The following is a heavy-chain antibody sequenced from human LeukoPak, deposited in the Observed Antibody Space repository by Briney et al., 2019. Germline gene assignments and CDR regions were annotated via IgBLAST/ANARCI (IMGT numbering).Heavy chain of an antibody. CDR2: ISPTGSTT. J-gene: IGHJ4*02. D-gene: IGHD4-23*01. CDR1: GFSSSGHW. V-gene: IGHV3-74*01. CDR3: ARGRPHGNDY. Sequence: GGSLRLSCAASGFSSSGHWMHWARQLPGKGLVWVSRISPTGSTTTYADSVKGRFSISRDNAKNTLYLQMNSLRVEDTAVYYCARGRPHGNDYWGQGTLVTVSS.